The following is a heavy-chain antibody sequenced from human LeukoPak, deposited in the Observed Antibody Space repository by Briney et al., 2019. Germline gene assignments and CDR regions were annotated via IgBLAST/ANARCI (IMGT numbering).Heavy chain of an antibody. Sequence: GGSLRLSCAASGFTFSSYEMNWVRHAPGKGLEWVSYISSSGSSIFYADSVKGRFTISRDNAKNSLYPQMNSLRAEDTAMYYCARGYCSGGNCYPRDWFDPWGQGTLVTVSS. CDR1: GFTFSSYE. D-gene: IGHD2-15*01. CDR2: ISSSGSSI. J-gene: IGHJ5*02. CDR3: ARGYCSGGNCYPRDWFDP. V-gene: IGHV3-48*03.